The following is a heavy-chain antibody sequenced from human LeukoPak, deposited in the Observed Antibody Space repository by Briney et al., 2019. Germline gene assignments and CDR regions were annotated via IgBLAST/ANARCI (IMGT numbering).Heavy chain of an antibody. D-gene: IGHD2-2*01. J-gene: IGHJ4*02. CDR3: ARDQDIVVVPAAISSLY. V-gene: IGHV3-74*01. CDR1: GFTFSSYW. CDR2: INTDGSST. Sequence: SGGSLRLSCAASGFTFSSYWMHWVRQAPGKGLVWVSRINTDGSSTSYADSVKGRFTISRDNSKNTLYLQMNSLRAEDTAVYYCARDQDIVVVPAAISSLYWGQGTLVTVSS.